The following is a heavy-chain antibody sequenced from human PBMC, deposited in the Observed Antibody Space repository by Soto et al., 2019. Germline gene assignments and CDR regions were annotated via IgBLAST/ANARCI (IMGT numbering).Heavy chain of an antibody. Sequence: LSLTCTVSGGSISSSSYYWGWIRQPPGKGLEWIGSIYYSGSTYYNPSLKSRVTISVDTSKNQFSLKLSSVTAADTAVYYCATTPWPQWETHYWGQATLLTVSS. CDR1: GGSISSSSYY. CDR3: ATTPWPQWETHY. CDR2: IYYSGST. D-gene: IGHD1-26*01. J-gene: IGHJ4*02. V-gene: IGHV4-39*01.